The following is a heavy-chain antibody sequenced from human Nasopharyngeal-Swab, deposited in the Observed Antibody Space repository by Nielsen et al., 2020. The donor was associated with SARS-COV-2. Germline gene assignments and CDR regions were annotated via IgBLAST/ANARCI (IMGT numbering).Heavy chain of an antibody. J-gene: IGHJ3*02. Sequence: GGSLRLSCAASGFTFSSYSMNWVRQAPGKGLEWVSSISSSSSYIYYADSVKGRFTISRDKAKNSLYLQMNSLRAEDTAVYYCARDRGYSYGPDAFDIWGQGTMVTVSS. CDR1: GFTFSSYS. CDR2: ISSSSSYI. CDR3: ARDRGYSYGPDAFDI. V-gene: IGHV3-21*01. D-gene: IGHD5-18*01.